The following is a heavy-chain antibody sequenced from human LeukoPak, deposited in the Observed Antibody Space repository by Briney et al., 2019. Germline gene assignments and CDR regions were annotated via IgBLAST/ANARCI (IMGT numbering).Heavy chain of an antibody. Sequence: KSSETLSLTCTVSLDSTTSNFWSWVRQPPGKGLEWIGEIHRSGGPNYHPSLQSRVTISIDRSRNQFVLELSSVTAADTAFYYCAREILGGFNPGAYWGQGTLVTVLS. CDR3: AREILGGFNPGAY. J-gene: IGHJ4*02. CDR1: LDSTTSNF. D-gene: IGHD1-14*01. CDR2: IHRSGGP. V-gene: IGHV4-4*02.